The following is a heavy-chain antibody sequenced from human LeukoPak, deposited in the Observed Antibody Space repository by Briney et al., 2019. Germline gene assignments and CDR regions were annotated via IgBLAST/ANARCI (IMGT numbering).Heavy chain of an antibody. CDR2: IYYSGST. V-gene: IGHV4-31*03. D-gene: IGHD6-13*01. J-gene: IGHJ3*02. Sequence: PSETLSLTCTVSGGSISSGDYYWSWIRQPPGKGLEWIGYIYYSGSTYYNPSLKSRVTISVDTSKNQFSLKLSSVTAADTAVYYCARGNSLRAFDIWGQGTMVTVSS. CDR3: ARGNSLRAFDI. CDR1: GGSISSGDYY.